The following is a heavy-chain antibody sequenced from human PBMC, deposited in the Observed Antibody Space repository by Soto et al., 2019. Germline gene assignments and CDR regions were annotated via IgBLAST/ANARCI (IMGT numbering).Heavy chain of an antibody. CDR3: AREIWNCSSSRCPLEF. D-gene: IGHD2-2*01. Sequence: GGSLRLSCAASGFTVSTTYMAWVRQAPGKGLEWVSVIYTGGTTKYADSVKGRFTISRDNSKNTLYLQMNSLRVEDTALYYCAREIWNCSSSRCPLEFWGPGTLVTVS. V-gene: IGHV3-53*01. CDR2: IYTGGTT. J-gene: IGHJ4*02. CDR1: GFTVSTTY.